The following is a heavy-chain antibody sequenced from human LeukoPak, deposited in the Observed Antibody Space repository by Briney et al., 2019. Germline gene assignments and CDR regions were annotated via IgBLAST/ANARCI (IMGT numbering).Heavy chain of an antibody. CDR3: ARDFEVTAPDAFDI. Sequence: PGRSLRLSCAASGFTFSSYGIHWVRQAPGKGLEWVAVISYDGSNKYYADSVKGRFTISRDNSKNTLYLQMNSLRAEDTAVYYCARDFEVTAPDAFDIWGQGTMVTVSS. V-gene: IGHV3-30*03. CDR2: ISYDGSNK. J-gene: IGHJ3*02. CDR1: GFTFSSYG. D-gene: IGHD2-21*02.